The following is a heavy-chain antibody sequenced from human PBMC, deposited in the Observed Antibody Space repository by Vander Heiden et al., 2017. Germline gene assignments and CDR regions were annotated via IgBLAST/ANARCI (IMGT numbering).Heavy chain of an antibody. J-gene: IGHJ4*02. Sequence: EEQLLESGGGLVQPGGCLRLSCTASGFTLSNNYAMSRVRQAPGKGLEWVSSIGNTGRTYYADSVKGRSTISRDTSKNTLYLQMNSLRADDTAVYYCAGGVLTTNSLAGYWGQGTLVTVSS. CDR1: GFTLSNNYA. CDR2: IGNTGRT. D-gene: IGHD4-17*01. CDR3: AGGVLTTNSLAGY. V-gene: IGHV3-23*01.